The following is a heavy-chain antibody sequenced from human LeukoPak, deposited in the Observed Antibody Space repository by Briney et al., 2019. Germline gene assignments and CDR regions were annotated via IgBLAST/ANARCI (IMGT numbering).Heavy chain of an antibody. CDR2: ISSSSSYI. CDR3: ARAVVPAATPSWFDP. CDR1: GFTFSSYC. D-gene: IGHD2-2*01. J-gene: IGHJ5*02. Sequence: PGGSLRLSCAASGFTFSSYCMNWVRQAPGKGLEWVSSISSSSSYIYYADSVKGRFTISRDNAKNSLYLQMNSLRAEDTAVYYCARAVVPAATPSWFDPWGQGTLVTVSS. V-gene: IGHV3-21*01.